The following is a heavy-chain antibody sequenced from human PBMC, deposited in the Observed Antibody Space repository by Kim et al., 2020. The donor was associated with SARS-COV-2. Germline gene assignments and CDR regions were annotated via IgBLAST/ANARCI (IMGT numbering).Heavy chain of an antibody. Sequence: GGSLRLSCAASGFTFSSYAMSWVRQAPGKGLEWVSAISGSGGSTYYADSVKGRFTISRDNSKNTLYLQMNSLRAEDTAVYYCAKESSVLRYFDWLSDPTSIDYWGQGTLVTVSS. D-gene: IGHD3-9*01. CDR3: AKESSVLRYFDWLSDPTSIDY. CDR2: ISGSGGST. J-gene: IGHJ4*02. V-gene: IGHV3-23*01. CDR1: GFTFSSYA.